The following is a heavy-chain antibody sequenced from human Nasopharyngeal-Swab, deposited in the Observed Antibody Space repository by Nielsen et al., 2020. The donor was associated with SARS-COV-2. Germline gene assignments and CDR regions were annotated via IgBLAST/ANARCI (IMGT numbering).Heavy chain of an antibody. Sequence: ESLKISCTVSGGSISSYYWSWIRQPPGKGLEWIGYIYYSGSTNYNPSLKSRVTMFMDTSKTQFSLRLRSVTAADTAVYYCAKEGTTGWFDPWGQGTLVTVSS. CDR2: IYYSGST. CDR1: GGSISSYY. V-gene: IGHV4-59*01. D-gene: IGHD1-1*01. J-gene: IGHJ5*02. CDR3: AKEGTTGWFDP.